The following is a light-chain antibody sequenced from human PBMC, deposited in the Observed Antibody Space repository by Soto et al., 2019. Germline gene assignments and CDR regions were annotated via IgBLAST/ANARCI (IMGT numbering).Light chain of an antibody. CDR1: SSNIGNNY. Sequence: QSVLTQPPSVSAAPGQKVTISCSGSSSNIGNNYVSWYQQLPGTAPKLLIYDNNKRPSGIPDRFSGSKSGTSGSLVISGLQSEDEADYFCASWDDSQNVVLFGGGTQLTVL. CDR2: DNN. V-gene: IGLV1-51*01. CDR3: ASWDDSQNVVL. J-gene: IGLJ2*01.